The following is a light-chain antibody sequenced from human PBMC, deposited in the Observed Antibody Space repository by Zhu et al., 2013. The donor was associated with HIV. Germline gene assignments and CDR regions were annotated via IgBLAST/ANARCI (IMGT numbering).Light chain of an antibody. Sequence: EIVLTQSPGTLSLSPGERATLSCRASQSVTSNYLAWYRQKPGQAPRLLIYGASSRAPGIPDRFSGGGSGTVFTLTITGLEPEDFAVYYCQQIRTFGQGTKVEIK. V-gene: IGKV3-20*01. CDR1: QSVTSNY. J-gene: IGKJ1*01. CDR2: GAS. CDR3: QQIRT.